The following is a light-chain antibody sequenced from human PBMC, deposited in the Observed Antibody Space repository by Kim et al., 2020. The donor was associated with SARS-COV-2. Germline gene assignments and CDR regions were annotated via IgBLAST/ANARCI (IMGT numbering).Light chain of an antibody. J-gene: IGLJ3*02. CDR3: CSYAHTSIWV. CDR2: EVT. Sequence: GQSITISLTGTYSGVGSYDFVSWYQQYPGKPPKLIIYEVTKRPSGVSNRFSGSKSGNTASLTISGLQAADEADFFCCSYAHTSIWVFGGGTQLTVL. CDR1: YSGVGSYDF. V-gene: IGLV2-23*02.